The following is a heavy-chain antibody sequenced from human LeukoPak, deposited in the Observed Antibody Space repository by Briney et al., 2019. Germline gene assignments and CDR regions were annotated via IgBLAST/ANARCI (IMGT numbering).Heavy chain of an antibody. CDR2: ISYSGNT. Sequence: SETLSLTCTVSGAPISSQYWSWIRQPPGKGLEWIGYISYSGNTSYNPSLKSRVTISVDTSKIQFSLRLRSVTATDTAVYYCARDIISEYSRSHSHFDPWGQGTLVTVSS. J-gene: IGHJ5*02. D-gene: IGHD6-6*01. CDR1: GAPISSQY. CDR3: ARDIISEYSRSHSHFDP. V-gene: IGHV4-59*11.